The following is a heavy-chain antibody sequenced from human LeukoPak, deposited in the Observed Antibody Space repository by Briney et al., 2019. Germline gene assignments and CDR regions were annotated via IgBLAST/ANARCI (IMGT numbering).Heavy chain of an antibody. D-gene: IGHD3-22*01. V-gene: IGHV1-46*01. Sequence: ASVKVSCKASGYTFTSYGISWVRQAPGQGLEWMGIINPSGGSTSYAQKFQGRVTMTRDTSTSTVYMELSSLRSEDTAVYYCARADSSGWTEDYWGQGTLVTVSS. CDR1: GYTFTSYG. CDR2: INPSGGST. J-gene: IGHJ4*02. CDR3: ARADSSGWTEDY.